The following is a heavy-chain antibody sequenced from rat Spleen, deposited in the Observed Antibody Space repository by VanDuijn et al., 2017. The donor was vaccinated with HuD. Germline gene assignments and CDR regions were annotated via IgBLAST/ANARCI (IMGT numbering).Heavy chain of an antibody. CDR1: GFTFSNYG. J-gene: IGHJ2*01. CDR3: TRKGEL. CDR2: IDTGGSNT. D-gene: IGHD5-1*01. Sequence: EVQLVESGGGLVQPGRSLKLSCAASGFTFSNYGMAWVRQAPKKGLEWVASIDTGGSNTYYRQSVKGRFTISRDNAKSTLYLRMDSLRSEDTATYYCTRKGELWGQGVMVTVSS. V-gene: IGHV5S13*01.